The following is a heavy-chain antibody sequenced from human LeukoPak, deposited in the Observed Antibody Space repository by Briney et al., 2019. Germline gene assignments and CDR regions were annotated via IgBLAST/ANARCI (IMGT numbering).Heavy chain of an antibody. CDR1: GFTFSSYS. D-gene: IGHD3-10*01. Sequence: PGGSLRLSRAASGFTFSSYSMNWVRQAPGKGLEWVSVIYSGGETYYADSVRGGFTISRDNSKNTLYLQMNSLRPEDTAVYYCARDPGLPNGMSVWGQGTTVTVSS. CDR3: ARDPGLPNGMSV. V-gene: IGHV3-66*01. CDR2: IYSGGET. J-gene: IGHJ6*02.